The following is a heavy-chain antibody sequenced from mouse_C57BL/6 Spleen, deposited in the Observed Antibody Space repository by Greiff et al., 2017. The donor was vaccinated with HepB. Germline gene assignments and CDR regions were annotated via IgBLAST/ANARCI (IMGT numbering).Heavy chain of an antibody. J-gene: IGHJ4*01. CDR1: GYTFTSYW. V-gene: IGHV1-72*01. CDR3: AREGGSNYDAMDY. CDR2: IDPNSGGT. Sequence: QVQLQQPGAELVKPGASVKLSCKASGYTFTSYWMHWVKQRPGRGLEWIGRIDPNSGGTKYNEKFKSKATLTVDKPSSQAYMQLSSLTTGDSTVYYDAREGGSNYDAMDYWGQGTSVTVSS. D-gene: IGHD2-5*01.